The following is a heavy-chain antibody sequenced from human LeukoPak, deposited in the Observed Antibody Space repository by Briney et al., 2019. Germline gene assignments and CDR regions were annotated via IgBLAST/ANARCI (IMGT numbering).Heavy chain of an antibody. V-gene: IGHV4-59*01. J-gene: IGHJ4*02. Sequence: PSETLSLTCTASGGSISSYYWSWIRQPPGKGLEWIGYIYYSGSTNYNPSLKSRVTISVDTCKNQLSLKLSSVTAADTAVYYCARANSSSWEYYFDYWGQGTLVTVSS. CDR1: GGSISSYY. CDR2: IYYSGST. CDR3: ARANSSSWEYYFDY. D-gene: IGHD6-13*01.